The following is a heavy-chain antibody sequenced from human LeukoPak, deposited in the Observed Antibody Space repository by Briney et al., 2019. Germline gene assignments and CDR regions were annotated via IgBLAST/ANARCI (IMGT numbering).Heavy chain of an antibody. CDR1: GGTFSSYA. D-gene: IGHD6-19*01. CDR2: IIPIFGTA. J-gene: IGHJ5*02. Sequence: ASVKVSCKASGGTFSSYAISWVRQAPGQGLEWMGGIIPIFGTANYAQKFQGRVTITADKSTSTAYMELSSLRSEDTAVYYCARVGSGGWYLYNWFDPWGQGTLVTVSS. V-gene: IGHV1-69*06. CDR3: ARVGSGGWYLYNWFDP.